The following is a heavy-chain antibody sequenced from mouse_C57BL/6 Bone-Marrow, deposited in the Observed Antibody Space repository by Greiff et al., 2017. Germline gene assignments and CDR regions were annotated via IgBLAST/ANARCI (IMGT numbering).Heavy chain of an antibody. CDR1: GFTFSNYW. V-gene: IGHV6-3*01. CDR2: IRLKSDNCAT. Sequence: EVQRVESGGGLVQPGGSMKLSCVASGFTFSNYWMNWVRQSPEKGLEWVAQIRLKSDNCATHYAESVKGRFTISRDDSKSSVYLQMNNLRAEDTGIYYCTDGSYSRDYFDYWGQGTTLTVSS. D-gene: IGHD1-1*02. CDR3: TDGSYSRDYFDY. J-gene: IGHJ2*01.